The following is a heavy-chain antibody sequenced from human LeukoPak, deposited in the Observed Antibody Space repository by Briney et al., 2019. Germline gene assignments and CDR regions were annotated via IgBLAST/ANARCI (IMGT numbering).Heavy chain of an antibody. CDR1: GFTFSSYS. CDR3: ARTYDFGRGPPGDAFDN. V-gene: IGHV3-48*04. J-gene: IGHJ3*02. Sequence: GGSLSLSCAASGFTFSSYSMNWVRQAPGKGLEWVSYISSSSSTIYYADSVKGRFTISRDNAKNSLYLQMNSLRAEDTAVYYCARTYDFGRGPPGDAFDNWGPGTWVIVSA. CDR2: ISSSSSTI. D-gene: IGHD3-3*01.